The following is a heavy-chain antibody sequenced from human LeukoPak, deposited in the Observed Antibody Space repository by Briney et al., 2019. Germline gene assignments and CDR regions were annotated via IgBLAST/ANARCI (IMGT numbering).Heavy chain of an antibody. Sequence: PGGSLRLSCAASGFTFSSYAMSWVRQAPGKGLEWVSAISGSGGSTYYADSVKGRFTISRDNSKNTLYLQMNSLRAEDTAVYYCAKDIGSSSVGSRIYYYYGMDVWGQGTTVTVSS. J-gene: IGHJ6*02. D-gene: IGHD6-6*01. CDR2: ISGSGGST. V-gene: IGHV3-23*01. CDR1: GFTFSSYA. CDR3: AKDIGSSSVGSRIYYYYGMDV.